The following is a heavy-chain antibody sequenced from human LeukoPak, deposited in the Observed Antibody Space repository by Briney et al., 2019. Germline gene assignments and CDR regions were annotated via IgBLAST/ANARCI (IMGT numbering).Heavy chain of an antibody. Sequence: GGSLRLSCAASGFTFSSYGMHWVRQAPGKGLEWVALISYDGSNKYYADSVKGRFTISRDNSENTLYLQMNSLRAEDTAVYYCARGRQNYGDYPYWGQGTLVTVSS. CDR2: ISYDGSNK. J-gene: IGHJ4*02. D-gene: IGHD4-17*01. CDR1: GFTFSSYG. V-gene: IGHV3-30*03. CDR3: ARGRQNYGDYPY.